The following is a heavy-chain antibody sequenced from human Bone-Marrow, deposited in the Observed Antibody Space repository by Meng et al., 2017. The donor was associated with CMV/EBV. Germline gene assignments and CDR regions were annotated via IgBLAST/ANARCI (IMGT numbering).Heavy chain of an antibody. J-gene: IGHJ5*02. V-gene: IGHV4-31*03. CDR1: GGSISSGGYY. Sequence: SETLSLTCTVSGGSISSGGYYWSWIRQHPGKGLEWIGYIYYSGSTYYNPSLKSRVTISVDTSKTQFSLKLSSVTAADTAVYYCARGRPRLRWFDPWGQGTLVTVSS. D-gene: IGHD7-27*01. CDR2: IYYSGST. CDR3: ARGRPRLRWFDP.